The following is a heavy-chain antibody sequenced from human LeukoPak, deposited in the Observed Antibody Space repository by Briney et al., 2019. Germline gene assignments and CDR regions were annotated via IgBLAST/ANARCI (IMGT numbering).Heavy chain of an antibody. CDR1: GYTFTSYY. D-gene: IGHD3-10*01. V-gene: IGHV1-46*01. CDR2: INPSGGST. CDR3: ARDNGYYGSGSYCFVY. Sequence: GASVKVSCKASGYTFTSYYMHWVRQAPGQGLEWMGIINPSGGSTSYAQKFQGRVTMTRDTSTSTVYMELSSLRSEDTAVYYCARDNGYYGSGSYCFVYWGQGTLVTVSS. J-gene: IGHJ4*02.